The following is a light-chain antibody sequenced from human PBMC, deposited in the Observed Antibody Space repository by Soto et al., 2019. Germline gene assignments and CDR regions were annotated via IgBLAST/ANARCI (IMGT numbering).Light chain of an antibody. Sequence: EIVLTQSPGTLSLSPGERATLSCRASLSVRSNYLAWYQQKPGQAPRLLIYGASSRATGIPDRFSGSGSGTDFTLTISKLEPEDFAVFYCQQYATSPWTFGQGTKVEIK. CDR1: LSVRSNY. V-gene: IGKV3-20*01. CDR2: GAS. CDR3: QQYATSPWT. J-gene: IGKJ1*01.